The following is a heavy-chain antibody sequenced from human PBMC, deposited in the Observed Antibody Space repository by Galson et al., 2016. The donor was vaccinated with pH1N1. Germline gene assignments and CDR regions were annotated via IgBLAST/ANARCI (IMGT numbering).Heavy chain of an antibody. CDR2: IDPSAGTT. CDR1: GYSVTRYY. Sequence: KVSCKASGYSVTRYYMHWVRRAPGQGLEWMGIIDPSAGTTTYSQKFQGRISLTRDTSTNSVHMELSTLRPDDSAIYFCARRYYFDYWGQGTLVTVSS. V-gene: IGHV1-46*01. CDR3: ARRYYFDY. J-gene: IGHJ4*02.